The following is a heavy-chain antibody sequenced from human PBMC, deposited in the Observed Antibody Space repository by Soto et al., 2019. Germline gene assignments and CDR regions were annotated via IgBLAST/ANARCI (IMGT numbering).Heavy chain of an antibody. CDR1: GFTFSSYG. D-gene: IGHD3-22*01. CDR3: AKGVYYDSSGYYYTIDY. CDR2: ISYEGINK. J-gene: IGHJ4*02. V-gene: IGHV3-30*18. Sequence: QVQLVESGGGVVQPGRSLRLSCAASGFTFSSYGMHWVRQAPGKGLEWVAIISYEGINKYYADSVRGRFTISRDNSKNTLFLQMNSLRAEDTAVYYCAKGVYYDSSGYYYTIDYWGQGTLVTVSS.